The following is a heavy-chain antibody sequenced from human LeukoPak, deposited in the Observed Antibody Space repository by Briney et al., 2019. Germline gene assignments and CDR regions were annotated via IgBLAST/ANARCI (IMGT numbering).Heavy chain of an antibody. CDR1: GFTFSSYA. V-gene: IGHV3-30-3*01. J-gene: IGHJ4*02. CDR2: ISYDGSNK. D-gene: IGHD6-13*01. CDR3: ARDSAAGTLDY. Sequence: GGSLRLSCAASGFTFSSYAMHWVRQAPGKGLEWVAVISYDGSNKYYADSVKGRFTISRDNSKNTLYLQMNSLRAEDTAVYYCARDSAAGTLDYWGQGTLVTVSS.